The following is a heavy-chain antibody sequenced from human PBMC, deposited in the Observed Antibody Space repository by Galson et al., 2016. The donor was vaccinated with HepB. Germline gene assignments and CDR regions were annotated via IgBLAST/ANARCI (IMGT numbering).Heavy chain of an antibody. J-gene: IGHJ4*02. CDR3: ASGPHWNHAY. Sequence: SLRLSFAISGFTFNDYDMHWVRQGTGESLEWVATMGPAGDKYYPGSVKGRFTVSRESAKNSLYLQMDSLRAGDSGVYYCASGPHWNHAYWGQGTLVTVSS. V-gene: IGHV3-13*01. CDR1: GFTFNDYD. D-gene: IGHD1-1*01. CDR2: MGPAGDK.